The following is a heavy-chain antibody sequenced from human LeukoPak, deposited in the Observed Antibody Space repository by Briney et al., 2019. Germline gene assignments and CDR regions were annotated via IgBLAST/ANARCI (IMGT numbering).Heavy chain of an antibody. V-gene: IGHV3-23*01. CDR2: ISDSGTTT. Sequence: PSETLSLTCTVSGGSIRSSDYYWGWFRQPPGKGVEWVSAISDSGTTTSYGDSVKGRFTISRDNSKNTLYLQMSSLRAEDTAEYHCAKRTARGNAFDTWGQGTVVTVSS. CDR3: AKRTARGNAFDT. D-gene: IGHD2-21*02. CDR1: GGSIRSSDYY. J-gene: IGHJ3*02.